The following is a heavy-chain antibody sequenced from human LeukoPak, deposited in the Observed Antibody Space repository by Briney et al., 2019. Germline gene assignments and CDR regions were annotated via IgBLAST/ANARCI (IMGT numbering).Heavy chain of an antibody. D-gene: IGHD3-10*01. CDR2: IYDSGST. CDR3: ARDDESFGYYYIDV. CDR1: GGSISSYY. V-gene: IGHV4-59*01. Sequence: SDTLSLTCTVSGGSISSYYWSCIRRPPGEGLEWIGYIYDSGSTNYNTSLKSRVTISVDTSKNQFSLKLSSVTAADTAGYYCARDDESFGYYYIDVGGEGTTVTVSS. J-gene: IGHJ6*03.